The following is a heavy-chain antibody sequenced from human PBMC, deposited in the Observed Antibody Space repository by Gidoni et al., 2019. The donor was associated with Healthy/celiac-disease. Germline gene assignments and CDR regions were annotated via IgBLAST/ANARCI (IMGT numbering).Heavy chain of an antibody. J-gene: IGHJ5*02. CDR1: GFTFSSYW. CDR3: ARREDYYDSSGYYYSAWFDP. Sequence: EVQLVESGGGLVQPGGSLRLSCAASGFTFSSYWMSWVRQAPGKGLEWVANIKQDGSEKYYVDSVKGRFTISRDNAKNSLYLQMNSLRAEDTAVYYCARREDYYDSSGYYYSAWFDPWGQGTLVTVSS. V-gene: IGHV3-7*03. CDR2: IKQDGSEK. D-gene: IGHD3-22*01.